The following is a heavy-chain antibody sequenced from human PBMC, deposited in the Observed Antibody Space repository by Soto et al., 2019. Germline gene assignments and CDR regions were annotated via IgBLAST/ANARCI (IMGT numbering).Heavy chain of an antibody. V-gene: IGHV1-18*01. Sequence: QIQLVQSGPEAKKPGASVKVSCKASGYTFTTYGISWVRQAPGQGLEWMGWISGYNGQTNYAQKFRGRVTITTDTSTGTAYMEMRSLRSDDTATYYCARDGRKELWVEGLNAMDVWGQGTTVTVSS. CDR1: GYTFTTYG. CDR2: ISGYNGQT. CDR3: ARDGRKELWVEGLNAMDV. D-gene: IGHD5-18*01. J-gene: IGHJ6*02.